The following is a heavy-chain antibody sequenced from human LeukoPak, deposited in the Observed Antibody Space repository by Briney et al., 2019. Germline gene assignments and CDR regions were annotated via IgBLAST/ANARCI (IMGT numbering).Heavy chain of an antibody. CDR2: IYYSGST. CDR1: AGSISTYY. CDR3: ARWIAATSHFDP. V-gene: IGHV4-59*01. J-gene: IGHJ5*02. D-gene: IGHD6-13*01. Sequence: SETLSLTCCLSAGSISTYYWSWIRQPPGKGREWIGYIYYSGSTYYNPSLKSRVTISVDTSKNQFSLKVTSVTAADTAVYYCARWIAATSHFDPWGRGALVTFSS.